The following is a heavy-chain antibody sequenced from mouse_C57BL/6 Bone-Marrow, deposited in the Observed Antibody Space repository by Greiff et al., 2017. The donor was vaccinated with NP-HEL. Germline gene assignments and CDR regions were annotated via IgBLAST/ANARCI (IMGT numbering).Heavy chain of an antibody. CDR2: IVPADGVS. CDR1: GFHIKDYY. J-gene: IGHJ1*03. CDR3: ALPAFWYFDV. Sequence: EVQLQQSGAELVKPGASVTLSCTASGFHIKDYYMHWVKQSTEQALEWIGRIVPADGVSKYAPKFQGKATIPAYTSSNTAYRQLSSLTSEDTAVYYCALPAFWYFDVWGTGTTVTASS. V-gene: IGHV14-2*01.